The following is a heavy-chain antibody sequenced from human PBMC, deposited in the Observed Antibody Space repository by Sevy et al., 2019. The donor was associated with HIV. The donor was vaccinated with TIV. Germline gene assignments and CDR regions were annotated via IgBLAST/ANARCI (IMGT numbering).Heavy chain of an antibody. CDR3: ARAYCSSTSCPPGGYYYYGMDV. Sequence: ASVKVSCKASGGTFSSYAISWVRQAPGQGLEWMGGIIPIFGTANYAQKFQGRVTITADESTGTAYMELSSLGSEDTAVYYCARAYCSSTSCPPGGYYYYGMDVWGQGTTVTVSS. D-gene: IGHD2-2*01. CDR2: IIPIFGTA. J-gene: IGHJ6*02. V-gene: IGHV1-69*13. CDR1: GGTFSSYA.